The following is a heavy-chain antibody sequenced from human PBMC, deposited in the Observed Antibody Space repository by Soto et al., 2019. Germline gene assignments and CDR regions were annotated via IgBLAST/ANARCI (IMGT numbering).Heavy chain of an antibody. V-gene: IGHV3-21*01. CDR1: GFTFRSFT. D-gene: IGHD6-13*01. CDR2: ISSNSAYI. Sequence: LILSCAASGFTFRSFTMNWVRQAPGKGLEWVSTISSNSAYIYYTDALRGRFTISRDNAKNSLHLQMNSLRAEDTAVYYCTRDASRDSSARGWFDPWGPGTLVTVSS. CDR3: TRDASRDSSARGWFDP. J-gene: IGHJ5*02.